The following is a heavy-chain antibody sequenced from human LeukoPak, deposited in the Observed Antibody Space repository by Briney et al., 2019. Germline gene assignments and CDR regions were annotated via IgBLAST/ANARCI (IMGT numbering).Heavy chain of an antibody. J-gene: IGHJ5*02. CDR3: ARAQVGYNWFDP. D-gene: IGHD1-26*01. CDR2: ISRSQTYI. CDR1: GFAVSDYT. V-gene: IGHV3-21*01. Sequence: PGGSLRLSCAASGFAVSDYTMYWVRQAPGKGLEWISSISRSQTYIYYADSVKGRFAISKDNAENSLYLQMNSLRAEDTAVYYCARAQVGYNWFDPWGQGTLVSVSS.